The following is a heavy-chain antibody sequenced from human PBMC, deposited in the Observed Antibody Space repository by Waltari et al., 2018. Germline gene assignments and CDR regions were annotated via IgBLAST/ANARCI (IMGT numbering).Heavy chain of an antibody. Sequence: QVQLVESGGGVVQPGGSLRLSCAASGFTFSSYGIHWVRQAPGKGLEWVAFIRFDGSNKYYTDSVKGRFTISRDNSKNTLFLQMNSLRTEDTAVYYCTRDKFVGLAPFDYWGQGTLVTVSS. CDR2: IRFDGSNK. V-gene: IGHV3-30*02. CDR3: TRDKFVGLAPFDY. CDR1: GFTFSSYG. J-gene: IGHJ4*02. D-gene: IGHD3-16*01.